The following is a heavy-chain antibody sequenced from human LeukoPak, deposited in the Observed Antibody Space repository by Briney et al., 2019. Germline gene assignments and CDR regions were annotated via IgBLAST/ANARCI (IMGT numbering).Heavy chain of an antibody. D-gene: IGHD6-6*01. CDR2: IWYDGSNK. CDR1: GFTFSSYG. Sequence: GRSLRLSCAASGFTFSSYGMHWVRQAPGKGLEWVAVIWYDGSNKYYADSVKGRFTISRDNSKNTLYLQMNSLRAEDTAVYYCARDQVSGYFDYWGQGTLVTVSS. J-gene: IGHJ4*02. V-gene: IGHV3-33*08. CDR3: ARDQVSGYFDY.